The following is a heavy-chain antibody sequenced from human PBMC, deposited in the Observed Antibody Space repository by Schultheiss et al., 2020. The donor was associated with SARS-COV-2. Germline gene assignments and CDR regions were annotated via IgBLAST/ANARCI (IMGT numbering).Heavy chain of an antibody. V-gene: IGHV4-38-2*02. J-gene: IGHJ4*02. CDR2: IYHRGNT. Sequence: SETLSLTCAVYGGSFSGYYWGWIRQPPGKGLDWIGTIYHRGNTYYSPSLKSRVTMSVDTSKNQFSLRLSAVTAADTAVYYCAREGTTSGYYYYWGQGILVTVSS. D-gene: IGHD3-22*01. CDR1: GGSFSGYY. CDR3: AREGTTSGYYYY.